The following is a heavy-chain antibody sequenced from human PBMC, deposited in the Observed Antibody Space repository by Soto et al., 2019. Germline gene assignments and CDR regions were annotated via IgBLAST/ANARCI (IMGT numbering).Heavy chain of an antibody. CDR3: ARHKVPLRSLNWFDP. Sequence: SETLSLTCAVYGGSFSGYYWSWIRQPLGKGLEWIGEINHSGSTNYNPSLKSRVTISVDTSKNQFSLKLSSVTAADTAVYYCARHKVPLRSLNWFDPWGQGTLVTVS. CDR2: INHSGST. CDR1: GGSFSGYY. J-gene: IGHJ5*02. V-gene: IGHV4-34*01.